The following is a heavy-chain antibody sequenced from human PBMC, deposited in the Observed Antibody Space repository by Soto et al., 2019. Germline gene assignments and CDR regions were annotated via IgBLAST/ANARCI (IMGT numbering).Heavy chain of an antibody. J-gene: IGHJ3*01. CDR2: ITSRGGTT. V-gene: IGHV3-48*03. D-gene: IGHD3-3*01. Sequence: EVQLVESGGDLVQPGGSLRLACAASGFTFSGFEMNWVRQGPGKGLEWVSYITSRGGTTYYADSVKGRFTISRDNARNSLYLHMNSLRVEDTAVYYCAREAIFGVGVDAYYVWGHGTMVTGSS. CDR1: GFTFSGFE. CDR3: AREAIFGVGVDAYYV.